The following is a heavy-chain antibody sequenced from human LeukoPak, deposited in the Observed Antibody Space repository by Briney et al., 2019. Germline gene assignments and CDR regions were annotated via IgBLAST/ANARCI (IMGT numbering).Heavy chain of an antibody. J-gene: IGHJ4*02. D-gene: IGHD3-10*01. CDR2: ISSSSSYI. CDR3: ARXTIXVRXXXDY. CDR1: GFTFSSYS. V-gene: IGHV3-21*01. Sequence: GSLRLSCAASGFTFSSYSMNWVRQAPGKGLEWVSSISSSSSYIYYADSVKGRFTISRDNAKNSLYLQMNSLRAEDTAVYYCARXTIXVRXXXDYWGQGTLXTVSS.